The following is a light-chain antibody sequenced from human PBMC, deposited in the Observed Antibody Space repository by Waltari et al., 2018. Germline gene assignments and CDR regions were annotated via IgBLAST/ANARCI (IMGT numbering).Light chain of an antibody. CDR1: QSISRY. CDR2: ASS. J-gene: IGKJ2*01. Sequence: DIQMTQSPSSLSASVGDRVTITCRASQSISRYLNWYQQKLGKVPKHLISASSSLQSGVPSRFSGSGSGTDFTLTISSLQLEDFATYYCQQSYNAPYTFGQGTNVEIK. CDR3: QQSYNAPYT. V-gene: IGKV1-39*01.